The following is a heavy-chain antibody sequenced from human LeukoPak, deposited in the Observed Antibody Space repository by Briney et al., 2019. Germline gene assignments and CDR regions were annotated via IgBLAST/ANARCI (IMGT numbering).Heavy chain of an antibody. V-gene: IGHV1-46*03. Sequence: ASVKVSCKASGYTFTSYFLFWVRQAPGQGLEWMGITNPSAGSTTYAQKFQGRVTMTRDTSTSTVYMELSSLTSEDTAMYYCGRGGVIAVPSGYWGQGTLVTVSS. J-gene: IGHJ4*02. CDR3: GRGGVIAVPSGY. CDR1: GYTFTSYF. CDR2: TNPSAGST. D-gene: IGHD6-19*01.